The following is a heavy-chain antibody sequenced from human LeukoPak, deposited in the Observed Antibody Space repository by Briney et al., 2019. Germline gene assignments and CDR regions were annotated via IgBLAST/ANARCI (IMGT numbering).Heavy chain of an antibody. D-gene: IGHD1-20*01. CDR1: GGSISSYY. Sequence: SETLSLTCTVSGGSISSYYWSWIRQPPGKGLEWIGYIYYSGSTNYNPSLKSRVTILVDTSKKQFSLKVSSETAADTAVYYCARERVYNWNALVALDMWGQGTMVTVSS. J-gene: IGHJ3*02. V-gene: IGHV4-59*01. CDR3: ARERVYNWNALVALDM. CDR2: IYYSGST.